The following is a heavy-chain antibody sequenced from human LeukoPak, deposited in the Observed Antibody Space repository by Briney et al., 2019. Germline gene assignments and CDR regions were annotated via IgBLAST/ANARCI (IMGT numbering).Heavy chain of an antibody. Sequence: SQTLSLTCTVSGGSISSGGYYWSWIRQHPGKGLEWIGYIYYSGSTNYNPSLKSRVTISVDTSKNHFSLKLSSVTAADTAVYYCARLYDSSGYYYPFDYWGQGTLVTVSS. V-gene: IGHV4-31*03. CDR2: IYYSGST. J-gene: IGHJ4*02. CDR3: ARLYDSSGYYYPFDY. D-gene: IGHD3-22*01. CDR1: GGSISSGGYY.